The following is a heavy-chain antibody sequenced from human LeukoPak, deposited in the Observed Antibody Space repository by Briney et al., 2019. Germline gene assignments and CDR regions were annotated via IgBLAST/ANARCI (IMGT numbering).Heavy chain of an antibody. Sequence: GESLKISCQVFGSASSNYWIAWVRRMPGKGLELMGIIYVGDSDTRYSPSFQGQVTISADKSINTAYLQWSSLRASDTAMYFCAKPDGYSSAWLRTWGQGTLVTVSS. J-gene: IGHJ4*02. CDR3: AKPDGYSSAWLRT. D-gene: IGHD6-19*01. CDR2: IYVGDSDT. CDR1: GSASSNYW. V-gene: IGHV5-51*01.